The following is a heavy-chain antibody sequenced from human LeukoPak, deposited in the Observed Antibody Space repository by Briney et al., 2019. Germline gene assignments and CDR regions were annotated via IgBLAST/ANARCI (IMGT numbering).Heavy chain of an antibody. Sequence: SETLSLTCTVSGGSISSSSYYWGWIRQPPGKGLEWIGSIYYSGSTYYNPSLKSRVTISVDTSKNQFSLKLSSVTAADTAVYYCARVRLRFLEWLNYYYMDVWGKGTTVTVSS. CDR1: GGSISSSSYY. J-gene: IGHJ6*03. CDR3: ARVRLRFLEWLNYYYMDV. V-gene: IGHV4-39*07. D-gene: IGHD3-3*01. CDR2: IYYSGST.